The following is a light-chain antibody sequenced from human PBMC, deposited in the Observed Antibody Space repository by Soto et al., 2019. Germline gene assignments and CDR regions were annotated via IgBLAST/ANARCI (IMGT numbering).Light chain of an antibody. CDR2: EVS. CDR1: SSDVGAYNY. Sequence: QSVLTQPASASGSPGQSITISCTGTSSDVGAYNYVSWYQQHPGKAPKLVIFEVSNRPSGVSDRFSGSKSGKTASLTISGLHAEDEAEYYCSSYTTTSTPFVFGTGTKVTVL. CDR3: SSYTTTSTPFV. J-gene: IGLJ1*01. V-gene: IGLV2-14*01.